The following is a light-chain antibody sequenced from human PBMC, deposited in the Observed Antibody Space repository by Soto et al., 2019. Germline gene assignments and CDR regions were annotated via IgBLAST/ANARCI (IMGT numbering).Light chain of an antibody. CDR2: TTS. Sequence: IQLTQSPSSLSASVGDSVTITCRASQGISSALAWYQQTPGRAPKLLIYTTSSLQSGVPPRFSGSGSETDFTLTISRLQPEDSATYYCQQSFTTPYTFGQGTKLEIK. J-gene: IGKJ2*01. CDR3: QQSFTTPYT. CDR1: QGISSA. V-gene: IGKV1-39*01.